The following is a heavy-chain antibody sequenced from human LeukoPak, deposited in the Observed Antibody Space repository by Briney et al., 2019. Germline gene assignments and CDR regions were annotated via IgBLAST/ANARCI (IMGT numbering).Heavy chain of an antibody. CDR3: ARLGPYYDYVWGSYRMPYYFDY. CDR2: INHSGST. V-gene: IGHV4-34*01. D-gene: IGHD3-16*02. CDR1: GGSFSGYY. J-gene: IGHJ4*02. Sequence: SETLSLTCAVYGGSFSGYYWSWICQPPGKGLEWIGEINHSGSTNYNPSLKSRVTISVDTSKNQFSLKLSSVTAADTAVYYCARLGPYYDYVWGSYRMPYYFDYWGQGTLVTVSS.